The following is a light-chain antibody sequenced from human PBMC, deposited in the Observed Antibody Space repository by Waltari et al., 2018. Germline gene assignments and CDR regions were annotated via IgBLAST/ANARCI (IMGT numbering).Light chain of an antibody. CDR3: QHYYSTPPT. V-gene: IGKV4-1*01. J-gene: IGKJ3*01. Sequence: SVLYSSNNTTYLAWYKQKPGQPPKLLIYWASTRESGVPDRFSGSGSGTDFTLTISSLEAEDVAVYYCQHYYSTPPTFGPGTKVDIK. CDR1: SVLYSSNNTTY. CDR2: WAS.